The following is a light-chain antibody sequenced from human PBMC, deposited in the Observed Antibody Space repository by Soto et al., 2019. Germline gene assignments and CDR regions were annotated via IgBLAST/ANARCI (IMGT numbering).Light chain of an antibody. CDR3: QQYGSSPLFT. V-gene: IGKV3-20*01. CDR2: VAS. J-gene: IGKJ3*01. Sequence: EIVLTQSPGTLSLSPGERATLSCRASQSVSSSYLAWYQQKPGQAPRLLISVASSRATGIPDRFSGSGSGTVFTLTISRLEPEDCAVSYCQQYGSSPLFTFGPGTKVDIK. CDR1: QSVSSSY.